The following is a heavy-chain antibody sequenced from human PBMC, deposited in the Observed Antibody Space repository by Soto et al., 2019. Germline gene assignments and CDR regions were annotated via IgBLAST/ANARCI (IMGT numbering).Heavy chain of an antibody. CDR3: ARAPMVRGDNWFDP. CDR1: GFTFSSYA. CDR2: ISGSGGST. V-gene: IGHV3-23*01. J-gene: IGHJ5*02. Sequence: LRLSCAASGFTFSSYAMSWVRQAPGKGLEWVSAISGSGGSTYYADSVKGRFTISRDNSKNTLYLQMNSLRAEDTAVYYCARAPMVRGDNWFDPWGQGTLVTVSS. D-gene: IGHD3-10*01.